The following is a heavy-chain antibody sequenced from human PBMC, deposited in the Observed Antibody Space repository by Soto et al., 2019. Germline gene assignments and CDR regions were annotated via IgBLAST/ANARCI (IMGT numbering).Heavy chain of an antibody. J-gene: IGHJ6*02. CDR3: ARDRQIDYSNYVQGMDV. V-gene: IGHV4-31*03. CDR2: IYYSGST. CDR1: GGSISSGGYY. D-gene: IGHD4-4*01. Sequence: SETLSLTCTVPGGSISSGGYYWSWIRQHPGKGLEWIGYIYYSGSTYYNPSLKSRVTISVDTSKNQFSLKLSSVTAADTAVYYCARDRQIDYSNYVQGMDVWGQGTTVTVSS.